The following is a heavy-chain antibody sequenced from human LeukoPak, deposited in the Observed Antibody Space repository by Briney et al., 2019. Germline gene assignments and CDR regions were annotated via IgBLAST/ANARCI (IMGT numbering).Heavy chain of an antibody. CDR2: IKQDGSEK. J-gene: IGHJ4*02. D-gene: IGHD6-19*01. CDR3: ARSYSSGWFAFDY. V-gene: IGHV3-7*01. Sequence: GGSLRLSCAASGFTLSSYWMSWVRQAPGKGLEWAANIKQDGSEKYYVDSVKGRFTISRDNAKNSLYLQMNSLRAEDTAVYYCARSYSSGWFAFDYWGQGTLVTVSS. CDR1: GFTLSSYW.